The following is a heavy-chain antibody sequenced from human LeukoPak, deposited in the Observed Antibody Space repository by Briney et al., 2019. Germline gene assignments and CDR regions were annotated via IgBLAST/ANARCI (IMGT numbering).Heavy chain of an antibody. CDR1: GGSVSSGGYY. V-gene: IGHV4-61*08. J-gene: IGHJ4*02. D-gene: IGHD4-17*01. CDR3: ARKDYGDYSFDY. Sequence: SETLSLTCTVSGGSVSSGGYYWSWIRQPPGKGLEWIAYIYYSGSTNYNPSLKSRVTISVDTSKNQFSLKLTSVTAADTAVYYCARKDYGDYSFDYWGQGTLVTVSS. CDR2: IYYSGST.